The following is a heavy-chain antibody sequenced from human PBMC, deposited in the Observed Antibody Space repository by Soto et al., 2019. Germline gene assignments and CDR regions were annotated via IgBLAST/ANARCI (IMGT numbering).Heavy chain of an antibody. J-gene: IGHJ4*02. CDR3: ARGSTVTNH. CDR1: GFTFTAYY. D-gene: IGHD4-17*01. CDR2: INPNNGGT. Sequence: GASVKVSCKASGFTFTAYYMHWVRQAPGQGLEWMGWINPNNGGTNYAQKFQGRVTITADKSMSTAYMELSSLRSEDTAVYYCARGSTVTNHWGQGTLVTVSS. V-gene: IGHV1-2*02.